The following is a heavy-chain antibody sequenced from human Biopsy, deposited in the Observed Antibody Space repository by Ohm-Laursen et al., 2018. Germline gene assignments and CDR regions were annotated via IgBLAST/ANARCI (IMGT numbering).Heavy chain of an antibody. V-gene: IGHV3-7*01. CDR3: VRDNSRAPPEYISKTFDP. J-gene: IGHJ3*01. CDR1: GFTFSNYW. Sequence: GSLRLSCAASGFTFSNYWMSWVRQAPGKGLEWVANIKQDVSERFYVDSVKGRFTISRDNAKSSLYLQMNSLRDEDTALYYCVRDNSRAPPEYISKTFDPWGQGKMGTASS. D-gene: IGHD6-6*01. CDR2: IKQDVSER.